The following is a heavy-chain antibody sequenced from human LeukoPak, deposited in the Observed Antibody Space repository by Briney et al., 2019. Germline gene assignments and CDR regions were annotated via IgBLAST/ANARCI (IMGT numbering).Heavy chain of an antibody. D-gene: IGHD7-27*01. CDR2: INHSGST. CDR1: GGSFSGYY. V-gene: IGHV4-34*01. Sequence: SEILSLTCAVYGGSFSGYYWSWIRQPPGKGLEWIGEINHSGSTNYNPSLKSRVTISADTSKNQFSLKLSSVTAADTAVYYCARLANWGFGGDYWGQGTLVPVSS. J-gene: IGHJ4*02. CDR3: ARLANWGFGGDY.